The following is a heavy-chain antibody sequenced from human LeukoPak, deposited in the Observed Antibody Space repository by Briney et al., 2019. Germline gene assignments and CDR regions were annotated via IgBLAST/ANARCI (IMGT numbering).Heavy chain of an antibody. CDR2: IYSSVST. V-gene: IGHV4-4*09. CDR3: ARQRCYGVSCVRSDQYYYMDV. Sequence: SETLSLTCTVSGDSVNDHYWSWIRQPPGKGLEWIGYIYSSVSTNYNPSLKSRVTISIDTSRSQFSLKLSSVTAADTAVYYCARQRCYGVSCVRSDQYYYMDVWGKGTTGTVSS. CDR1: GDSVNDHY. J-gene: IGHJ6*03. D-gene: IGHD2-15*01.